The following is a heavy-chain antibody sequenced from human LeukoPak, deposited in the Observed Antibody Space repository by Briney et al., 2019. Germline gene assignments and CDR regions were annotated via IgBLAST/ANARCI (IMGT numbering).Heavy chain of an antibody. J-gene: IGHJ4*02. CDR3: ARTGTAMGPPLDY. CDR2: IIPILGIA. CDR1: GGTFSSYT. Sequence: SVKVSCKASGGTFSSYTISWVRQAPGKGLEWMGRIIPILGIANYAQKFQGRVTITADKSTSTAYMELSSLRSEDTAVYYCARTGTAMGPPLDYWGQGTLVTVSS. V-gene: IGHV1-69*02. D-gene: IGHD5-18*01.